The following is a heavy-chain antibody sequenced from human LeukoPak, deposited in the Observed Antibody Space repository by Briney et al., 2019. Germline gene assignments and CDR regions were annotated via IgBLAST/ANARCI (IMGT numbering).Heavy chain of an antibody. Sequence: PGGSLRLSCAASGFTFSSYGMHWVRQAPGKGLEWVAVISYDGSNKYYADSVKGRFTISRDNSKNTLYLQMNSLRAEDTAVYYCAKDKAAAGTIGMDVWGQGTTVTVSS. J-gene: IGHJ6*02. CDR1: GFTFSSYG. V-gene: IGHV3-30*18. CDR2: ISYDGSNK. CDR3: AKDKAAAGTIGMDV. D-gene: IGHD6-13*01.